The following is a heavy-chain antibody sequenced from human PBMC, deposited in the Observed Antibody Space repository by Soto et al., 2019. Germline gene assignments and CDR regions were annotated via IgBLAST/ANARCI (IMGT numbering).Heavy chain of an antibody. J-gene: IGHJ4*02. CDR2: NYHSRST. CDR1: SGSISSPNW. CDR3: ARQAPYGSVRIYDY. Sequence: QVQLQESGPGLVKPSGTLSLTCAVSSGSISSPNWWSWVRQPPGKGLEWIGENYHSRSTRYNPSLQSRVTISVDTSKTQFSLRLTSVAAADTAVYYCARQAPYGSVRIYDYWGQGSLVTVSS. V-gene: IGHV4-4*02. D-gene: IGHD3-10*01.